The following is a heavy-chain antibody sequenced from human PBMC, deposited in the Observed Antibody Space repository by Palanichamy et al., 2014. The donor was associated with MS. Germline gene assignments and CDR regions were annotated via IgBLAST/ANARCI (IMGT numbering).Heavy chain of an antibody. CDR2: INDDGTNT. CDR3: ARGYSYGYRIDY. J-gene: IGHJ4*02. V-gene: IGHV3-74*01. Sequence: EVQLVESGGGLVLPGGSLRLSCAASGFTFSRYWMHWVRQVPGKGLVWVSRINDDGTNTTYADSVKGRFTISRDNAKNTLFLQMNSLRAEDTAVYYCARGYSYGYRIDYWGQGALVTVS. D-gene: IGHD5-18*01. CDR1: GFTFSRYW.